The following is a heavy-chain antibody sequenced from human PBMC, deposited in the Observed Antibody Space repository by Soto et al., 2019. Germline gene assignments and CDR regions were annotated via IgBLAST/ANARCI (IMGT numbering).Heavy chain of an antibody. Sequence: QVQLEQSGAEVKKPGASVRVSCKASGYTFTSYGLSWLREAPGQGLVWMGWISAYNDNTNYAPKFQGRVTMTTDTTTSTAYMELRSLRSDDAAVYYCTRDQRYYSDSNTFYRWDYWGQGTLVTVSS. V-gene: IGHV1-18*01. CDR1: GYTFTSYG. J-gene: IGHJ4*02. CDR3: TRDQRYYSDSNTFYRWDY. CDR2: ISAYNDNT. D-gene: IGHD3-22*01.